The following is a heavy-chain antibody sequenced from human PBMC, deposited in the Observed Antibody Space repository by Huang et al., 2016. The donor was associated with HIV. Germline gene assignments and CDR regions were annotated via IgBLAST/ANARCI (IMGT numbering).Heavy chain of an antibody. Sequence: VQLVQSGAEVKRPGTSVKISCKASGGSFNSLAFNWVRQAPGQGLQYMGGIVPLFSGTNYAEKCRGRLTISADKSTSTVFMELRGLTSEDTAVFFCAREGQTWYGKPIAAFEIWGQGTTVSVSP. CDR1: GGSFNSLA. D-gene: IGHD6-13*01. CDR3: AREGQTWYGKPIAAFEI. CDR2: IVPLFSGT. V-gene: IGHV1-69*10. J-gene: IGHJ3*02.